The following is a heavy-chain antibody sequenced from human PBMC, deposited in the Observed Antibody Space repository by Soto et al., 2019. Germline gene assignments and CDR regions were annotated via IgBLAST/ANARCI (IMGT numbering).Heavy chain of an antibody. CDR1: GYTFSSHD. Sequence: VASVKVSCKASGYTFSSHDINWVRQATGQGLEWMGWLNPHRGSTAYAHKFQGRVTMTWDASINTAYLELSSLRSEDTAMYYCARVSSIAARRSFDSWGQGTLVTVSS. J-gene: IGHJ4*02. CDR3: ARVSSIAARRSFDS. D-gene: IGHD6-6*01. V-gene: IGHV1-8*01. CDR2: LNPHRGST.